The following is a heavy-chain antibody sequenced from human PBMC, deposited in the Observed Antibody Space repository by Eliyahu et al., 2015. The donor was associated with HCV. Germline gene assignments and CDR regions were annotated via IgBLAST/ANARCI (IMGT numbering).Heavy chain of an antibody. CDR1: GGTFSKYA. V-gene: IGHV1-69*01. CDR3: AREGGDYCGRGGCFLLY. CDR2: ITPIFGTA. J-gene: IGHJ4*02. D-gene: IGHD2-15*01. Sequence: QVQLVQSGAEVKKPGSSVKVSCKASGGTFSKYALSWVRQAPGQGLEWMGGITPIFGTANYAHRFQGRVTITADESTSTTYMELSSLRSEDTAVYYCAREGGDYCGRGGCFLLYWGQGTLVTVSS.